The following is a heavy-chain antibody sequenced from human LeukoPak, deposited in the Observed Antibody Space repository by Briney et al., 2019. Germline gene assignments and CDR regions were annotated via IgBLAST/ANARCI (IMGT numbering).Heavy chain of an antibody. CDR1: GFTFSSYA. J-gene: IGHJ4*02. V-gene: IGHV3-30*04. CDR2: ISYDGSNK. D-gene: IGHD6-13*01. Sequence: GRSLRLSCAASGFTFSSYAMHWVRQAPGKGLEWVAVISYDGSNKYYADSVKGRFTISRDNSKNTLYLQMNSLRAGDTAVYYCAKGRSSDYWGQGTLVTVSS. CDR3: AKGRSSDY.